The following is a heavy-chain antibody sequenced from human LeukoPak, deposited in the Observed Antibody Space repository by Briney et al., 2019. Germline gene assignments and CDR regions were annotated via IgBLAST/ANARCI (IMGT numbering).Heavy chain of an antibody. CDR1: GYSFTDYY. CDR3: ARDPSSVTPIDY. Sequence: GASVKVSCKASGYSFTDYYMHWVRQAPGQGLEWMGWIKLTNGGTRYAQKFQGRVTMTRDTSINTAYMELSSLTSDDTAVYYCARDPSSVTPIDYWGQGTLVTVSS. J-gene: IGHJ4*02. CDR2: IKLTNGGT. D-gene: IGHD4-17*01. V-gene: IGHV1-2*02.